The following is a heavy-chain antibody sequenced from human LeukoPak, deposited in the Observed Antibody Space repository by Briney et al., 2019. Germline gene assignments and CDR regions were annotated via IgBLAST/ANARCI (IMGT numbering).Heavy chain of an antibody. J-gene: IGHJ4*02. Sequence: GESLKISCKGSGYSFTSYWIGWVRQMPGKGLEWMGIIYPGDSDTRSSPSFKGQVTISADRSIGTAYLQWRSLKASDSAMYYCARSPTSVSNPYYFDSWGRGTLVTVSS. CDR1: GYSFTSYW. D-gene: IGHD2-8*01. V-gene: IGHV5-51*01. CDR3: ARSPTSVSNPYYFDS. CDR2: IYPGDSDT.